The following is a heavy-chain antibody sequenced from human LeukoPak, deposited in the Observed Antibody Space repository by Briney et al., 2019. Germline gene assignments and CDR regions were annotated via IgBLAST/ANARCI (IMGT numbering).Heavy chain of an antibody. CDR1: GYAFSAYY. V-gene: IGHV1-2*06. Sequence: ASVKGSCKTSGYAFSAYYINWVRQAPGQGLEWMGRINPNSGDTNFAQKFQGRVTMTRDKSISTAYMGLTRLSSDDRAVYYCARGAGVTGTNWVRLDHFDFWGQGTLITVSS. J-gene: IGHJ4*02. CDR2: INPNSGDT. CDR3: ARGAGVTGTNWVRLDHFDF. D-gene: IGHD1-7*01.